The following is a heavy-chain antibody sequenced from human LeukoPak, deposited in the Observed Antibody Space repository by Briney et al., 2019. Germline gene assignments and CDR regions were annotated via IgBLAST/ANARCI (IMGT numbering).Heavy chain of an antibody. D-gene: IGHD6-19*01. CDR1: GFTFTSSA. Sequence: SVTVSLTASGFTFTSSAVRWVRQPRGQRLEWIGWIVVGSGNTNYAQKFQERVTITRDMSTSTAYMELSRLRSEDTAVYYCAASGFRAVAGTIGLCCFVLWGQGTLVTVSS. CDR2: IVVGSGNT. J-gene: IGHJ5*02. V-gene: IGHV1-58*01. CDR3: AASGFRAVAGTIGLCCFVL.